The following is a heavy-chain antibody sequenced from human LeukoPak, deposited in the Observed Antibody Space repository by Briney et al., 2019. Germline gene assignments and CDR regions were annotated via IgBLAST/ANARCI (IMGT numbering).Heavy chain of an antibody. CDR1: SGSIDNYS. CDR3: ARHLWSEYHKFDY. V-gene: IGHV4-59*01. J-gene: IGHJ4*02. Sequence: SETLSLTCTVSSGSIDNYSWSWIRQPPGKGLEWIGHIYFSGNTNYNPSLKSPVTISVDRSKNQFSLKLSSVTAADTAVYYCARHLWSEYHKFDYWGQGILVIVSS. D-gene: IGHD3-3*01. CDR2: IYFSGNT.